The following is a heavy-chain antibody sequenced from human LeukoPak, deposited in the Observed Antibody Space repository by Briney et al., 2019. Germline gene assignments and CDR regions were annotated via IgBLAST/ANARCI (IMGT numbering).Heavy chain of an antibody. V-gene: IGHV3-9*01. CDR2: ISWNSGSI. J-gene: IGHJ4*02. Sequence: GRSLRLSCAASGFSFEDYAMHWVRQAPGKGLEWVSGISWNSGSIGYADSVKGRFTISRDNAKNSLYLQMNSLRAEDTALYYCAIGGSYNYWGQGTLVTVSS. CDR3: AIGGSYNY. CDR1: GFSFEDYA. D-gene: IGHD1-26*01.